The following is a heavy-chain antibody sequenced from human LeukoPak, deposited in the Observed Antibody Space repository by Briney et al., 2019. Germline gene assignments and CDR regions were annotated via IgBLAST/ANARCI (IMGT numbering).Heavy chain of an antibody. Sequence: GGSLRLSCAASGFTFSSYAMYWVRQAPGKGLEWVAVISYDGSDKFYADSVKGRFTISRDSSKNTLYLQMNSLRPEDAAVYYCARARPSMWINYWGQGTLVTVSS. J-gene: IGHJ4*02. V-gene: IGHV3-30*04. CDR1: GFTFSSYA. CDR3: ARARPSMWINY. CDR2: ISYDGSDK. D-gene: IGHD5-12*01.